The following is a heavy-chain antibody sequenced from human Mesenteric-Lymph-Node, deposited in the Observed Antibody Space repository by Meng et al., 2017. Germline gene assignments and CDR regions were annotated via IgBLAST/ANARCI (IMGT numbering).Heavy chain of an antibody. V-gene: IGHV7-4-1*02. D-gene: IGHD3-22*01. CDR2: INTDTGKP. CDR1: GYTFRRYR. Sequence: QLLQVQYGDELKKTWGSWKVSWEASGYTFRRYRMHWGRQAPGQGLEWMGWINTDTGKPTYAQGFTGRFVFSLDTSVSTAYVQISSLKVEDTAMYYCARDNYDTASRFDYWGQGTLVTVSS. J-gene: IGHJ4*02. CDR3: ARDNYDTASRFDY.